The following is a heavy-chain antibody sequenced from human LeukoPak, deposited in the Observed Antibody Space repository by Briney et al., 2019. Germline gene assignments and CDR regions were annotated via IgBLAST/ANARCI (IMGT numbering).Heavy chain of an antibody. CDR3: ARRGYFDY. J-gene: IGHJ4*02. CDR2: IYYSGST. Sequence: PSETLSLTCTVSGGSISSGGYYWSWIRQHPGKGLEWIGYIYYSGSTNYNPSLKSRVTISLDTSKNQFSLNLSSVTAADTAVYYCARRGYFDYWGQGTLVTVSS. V-gene: IGHV4-61*08. D-gene: IGHD3-10*01. CDR1: GGSISSGGYY.